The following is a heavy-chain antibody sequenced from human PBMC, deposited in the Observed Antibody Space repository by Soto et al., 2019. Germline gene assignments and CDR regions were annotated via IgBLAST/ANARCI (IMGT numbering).Heavy chain of an antibody. J-gene: IGHJ3*02. D-gene: IGHD6-13*01. Sequence: ELQLLESGGGLVQPGGSLRLSCAASGFTFSSYAMTWVRQAPGKGLEWVSLISANGGSAYYADSVKGRFTTSRDNSRNTRYLQMHSLRAEDTAIYHGAYRLFYSRIPSESHVFEIWGQLTMVTV. CDR2: ISANGGSA. V-gene: IGHV3-23*01. CDR1: GFTFSSYA. CDR3: AYRLFYSRIPSESHVFEI.